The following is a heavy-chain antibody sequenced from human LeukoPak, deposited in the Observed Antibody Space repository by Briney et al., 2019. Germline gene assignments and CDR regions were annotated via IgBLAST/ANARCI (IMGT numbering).Heavy chain of an antibody. CDR1: ASTFSTYA. V-gene: IGHV7-4-1*02. CDR2: INTNTGNP. Sequence: ASVKVSCKASASTFSTYAIHWVRQAPGQGLEWMGWINTNTGNPTYAQGFTGRFVFSLDTSVSTAYLQISSLKAEDTAVYYCARDQSSSWSSYYYMDVWGKGTTVTVSS. CDR3: ARDQSSSWSSYYYMDV. D-gene: IGHD6-6*01. J-gene: IGHJ6*03.